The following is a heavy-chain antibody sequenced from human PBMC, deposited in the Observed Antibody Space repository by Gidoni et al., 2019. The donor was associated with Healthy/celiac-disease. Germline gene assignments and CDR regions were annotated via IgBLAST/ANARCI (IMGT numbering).Heavy chain of an antibody. CDR2: IIPIFGTA. V-gene: IGHV1-69*01. D-gene: IGHD4-17*01. CDR3: ARDLGGGDYGGNSGFDY. Sequence: QVQLVHSGAEVKKPGSSVKVSCKASGATFGSYAISWVRQAPGQGLEWMGGIIPIFGTANYAQKFQGRVTITADESTSTAYMELSSLRSEDTAVYYCARDLGGGDYGGNSGFDYWGQGTLVTVSS. J-gene: IGHJ4*02. CDR1: GATFGSYA.